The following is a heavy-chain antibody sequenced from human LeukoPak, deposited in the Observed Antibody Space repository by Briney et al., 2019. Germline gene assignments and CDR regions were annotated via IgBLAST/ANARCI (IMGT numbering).Heavy chain of an antibody. D-gene: IGHD3-3*01. CDR1: GVSISSYY. J-gene: IGHJ6*02. CDR2: IYYSGST. V-gene: IGHV4-59*01. Sequence: SETLSLTCTVSGVSISSYYWSWIRQPPGKGLEWIGYIYYSGSTNYNPSLKSRVTISVDTSKNQFSLKLSSVTAADTAVYYCARVEAAPYYYYYYGMDVWGQGTTVTASS. CDR3: ARVEAAPYYYYYYGMDV.